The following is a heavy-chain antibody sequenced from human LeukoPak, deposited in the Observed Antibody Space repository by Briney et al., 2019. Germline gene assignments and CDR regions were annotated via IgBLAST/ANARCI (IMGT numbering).Heavy chain of an antibody. CDR1: GGSFSGYY. D-gene: IGHD7-27*01. CDR3: ARGELGYYWNFDL. J-gene: IGHJ2*01. Sequence: PSETLSLTCAVYGGSFSGYYWGWIRQPPGKGLEWIGEINHSGSTNYNPSLKSRVTISVDTSKNQFSLKLSSVTAADTAVYYCARGELGYYWNFDLWGRGTLVTVSS. CDR2: INHSGST. V-gene: IGHV4-34*01.